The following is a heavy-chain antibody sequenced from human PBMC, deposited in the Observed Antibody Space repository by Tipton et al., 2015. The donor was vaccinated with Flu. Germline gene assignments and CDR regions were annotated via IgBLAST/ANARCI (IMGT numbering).Heavy chain of an antibody. CDR2: ISSSGSSI. V-gene: IGHV3-11*04. J-gene: IGHJ5*01. Sequence: SLRLSCAASGFTFSDYYMSWIRLAPGKGLEWVSHISSSGSSINYADSVRGRFTISRDNAKNSLYLQMNSLRAEDTAVYYCAREGLLKGFDSWGQGALVTVSS. CDR3: AREGLLKGFDS. D-gene: IGHD2/OR15-2a*01. CDR1: GFTFSDYY.